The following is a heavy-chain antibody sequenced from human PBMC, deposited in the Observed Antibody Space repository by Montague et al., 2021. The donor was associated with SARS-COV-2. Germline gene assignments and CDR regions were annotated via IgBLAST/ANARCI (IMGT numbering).Heavy chain of an antibody. V-gene: IGHV4-39*07. CDR1: GGSISSVNYY. J-gene: IGHJ4*02. CDR3: ATTVGRVGIDS. D-gene: IGHD1-26*01. CDR2: IYHTGSS. Sequence: SETLSLTCTVSGGSISSVNYYWSWIRQPPGKGLEWIGEIYHTGSSNYKPSLQSRVSISIDTSKNQFSLKLSSVTVADTAVYYCATTVGRVGIDSWGQGTLVTVSS.